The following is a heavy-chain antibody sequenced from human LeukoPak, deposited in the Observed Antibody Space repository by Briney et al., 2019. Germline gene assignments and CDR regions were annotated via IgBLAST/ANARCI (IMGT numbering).Heavy chain of an antibody. CDR3: AKDRPTGVYSYNMGV. Sequence: GSLRLSCAASGFTFSSYAMSWVRQAPGKGLEWVSGISGRGGSTYYADSVKGRFTISRDNSKNTLYLQMNSLGADDTAVYYCAKDRPTGVYSYNMGVWGRGTTVTVSS. D-gene: IGHD1-14*01. CDR2: ISGRGGST. V-gene: IGHV3-23*01. CDR1: GFTFSSYA. J-gene: IGHJ6*03.